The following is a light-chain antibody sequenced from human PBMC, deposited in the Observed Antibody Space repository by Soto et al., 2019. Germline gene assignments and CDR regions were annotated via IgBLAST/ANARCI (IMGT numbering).Light chain of an antibody. CDR3: SSYTSSSTLV. CDR2: EVS. Sequence: QSVLTQPASVSRSPGQSITISCTGTSSDVGGYNYVSWYQQHPGKAPKLMIYEVSNRPSGVSNRFSGSKPGNTASLTISGLQAEDEADYYCSSYTSSSTLVFGGGTKLTVL. CDR1: SSDVGGYNY. J-gene: IGLJ3*02. V-gene: IGLV2-14*01.